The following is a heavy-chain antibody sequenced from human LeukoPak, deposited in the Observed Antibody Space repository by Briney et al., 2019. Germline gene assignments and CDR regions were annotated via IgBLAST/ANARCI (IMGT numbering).Heavy chain of an antibody. CDR3: ARSKGGRRLPTSTSDNWFDP. V-gene: IGHV1-2*02. D-gene: IGHD3-16*01. Sequence: ASVKVSCKASGYTFTGYYMHWVRQAPGQGLEWMGWINPNSGGTNYAQKFQGRVTMTRDTSISTAYMELSRLRSDDTAVYYCARSKGGRRLPTSTSDNWFDPWGQGTLVTVSS. J-gene: IGHJ5*02. CDR1: GYTFTGYY. CDR2: INPNSGGT.